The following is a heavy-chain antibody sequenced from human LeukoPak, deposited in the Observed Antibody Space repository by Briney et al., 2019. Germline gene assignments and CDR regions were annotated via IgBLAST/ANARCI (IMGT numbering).Heavy chain of an antibody. V-gene: IGHV3-23*01. CDR1: GFTFSSYA. J-gene: IGHJ6*02. CDR3: AKGDFYGDYPYGMDV. Sequence: GGSLRLSCAASGFTFSSYAMHWVRQAPGKGLEWVSAISGSGGGTYYADSVKGRFTIPRDNSKNTLYLQMNSLRAEDTAVYYCAKGDFYGDYPYGMDVWGQGTTVTVSS. CDR2: ISGSGGGT. D-gene: IGHD3-3*01.